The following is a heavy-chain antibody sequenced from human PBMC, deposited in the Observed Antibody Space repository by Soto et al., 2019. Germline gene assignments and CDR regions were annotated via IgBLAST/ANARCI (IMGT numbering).Heavy chain of an antibody. CDR3: ARVPDY. CDR2: IYHTGTT. CDR1: GASISSTYW. J-gene: IGHJ4*02. Sequence: SETLSLTCFVSGASISSTYWWSWVRQTPGKRLEWIGQIYHTGTTSYNPSLKNRVTISLDKSNNQFSLRLTSMTAADTAVYYCARVPDYWGQGTLVTVSS. V-gene: IGHV4-4*02.